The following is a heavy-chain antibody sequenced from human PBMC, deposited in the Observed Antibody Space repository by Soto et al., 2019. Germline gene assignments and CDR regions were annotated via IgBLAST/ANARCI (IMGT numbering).Heavy chain of an antibody. D-gene: IGHD3-22*01. CDR3: ARGPVIVVVPSSSYFDY. CDR2: IIPIFGTA. V-gene: IGHV1-69*13. J-gene: IGHJ4*02. Sequence: ASVKVSCKASGGTFSSYAISWVRQAPGQGLEWMGGIIPIFGTANYAQKFQGRVTITADESTSTAYMELSSLRSEDTAVYYCARGPVIVVVPSSSYFDYWGQGTLVTVSS. CDR1: GGTFSSYA.